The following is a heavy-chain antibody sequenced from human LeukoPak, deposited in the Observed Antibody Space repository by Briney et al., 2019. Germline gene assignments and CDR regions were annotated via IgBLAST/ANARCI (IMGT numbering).Heavy chain of an antibody. Sequence: GGSLRLSCAASGFTFSSYSMSWVRQAPGKGLEWVSYISSSSGTIYYADSVKGRFTISRDNAKNSLYLQMNSLRAEDTAVYYCARDPFSSGWYGGGFDYWGQGTLVTVSS. J-gene: IGHJ4*02. CDR3: ARDPFSSGWYGGGFDY. CDR2: ISSSSGTI. V-gene: IGHV3-48*04. CDR1: GFTFSSYS. D-gene: IGHD6-19*01.